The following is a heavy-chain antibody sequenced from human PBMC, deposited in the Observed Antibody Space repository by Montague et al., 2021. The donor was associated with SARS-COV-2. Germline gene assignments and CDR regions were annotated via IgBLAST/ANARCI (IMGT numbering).Heavy chain of an antibody. CDR3: ARHITGSGDAFDI. Sequence: GSTYYNPSLKSRVTLSLDTSKNLFSLKLSSVTAEDTAVYYCARHITGSGDAFDIWGQGKMVTVS. J-gene: IGHJ3*02. V-gene: IGHV4-39*01. CDR2: GST. D-gene: IGHD3-10*01.